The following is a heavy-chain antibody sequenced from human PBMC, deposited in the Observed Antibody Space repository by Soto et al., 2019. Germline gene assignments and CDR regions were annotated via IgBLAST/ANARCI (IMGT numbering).Heavy chain of an antibody. V-gene: IGHV3-30*18. J-gene: IGHJ4*02. CDR3: AKDPRFTGY. CDR2: ISYDETNE. CDR1: GFTFGSHG. Sequence: GGSLSLSCVASGFTFGSHGMHWVRQAPGKGLEWVAVISYDETNEYYVDSVKGRFTISRDNSKNTLYLQMNSLRAEDTAVYYCAKDPRFTGYWGQGTVVPVSS. D-gene: IGHD3-10*01.